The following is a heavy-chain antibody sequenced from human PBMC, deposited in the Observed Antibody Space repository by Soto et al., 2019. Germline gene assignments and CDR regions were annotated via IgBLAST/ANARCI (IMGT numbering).Heavy chain of an antibody. Sequence: GGSLRLSCAASGFTFSSYAMSWVRQAPGKXLEWVSAISGSGGSTYYADSVKGRFTISRDNSKNTLYLQMNSLRAEDTAVYYCAKVQGVRFLEWPIGWFDPLCQGTLVTVSS. V-gene: IGHV3-23*01. D-gene: IGHD3-3*01. CDR3: AKVQGVRFLEWPIGWFDP. CDR2: ISGSGGST. J-gene: IGHJ5*02. CDR1: GFTFSSYA.